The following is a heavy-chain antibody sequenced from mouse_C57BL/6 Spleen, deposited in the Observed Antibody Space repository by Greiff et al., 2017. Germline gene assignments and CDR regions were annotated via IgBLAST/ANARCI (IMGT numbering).Heavy chain of an antibody. V-gene: IGHV1-78*01. D-gene: IGHD4-1*01. J-gene: IGHJ2*01. CDR3: ARPLLGLGYFDY. Sequence: VQLVESDAELVKPGASVKISCKVSGYTFTDHTIHWMKQRPEQGLEWIGYIYPRDVSTKYNEKFKGKATLTADKSSSTAYMQLNSLTSEDSAVYFCARPLLGLGYFDYWGQGTTLTVSS. CDR1: GYTFTDHT. CDR2: IYPRDVST.